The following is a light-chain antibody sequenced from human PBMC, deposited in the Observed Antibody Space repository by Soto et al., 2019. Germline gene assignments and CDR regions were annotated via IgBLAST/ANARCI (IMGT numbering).Light chain of an antibody. J-gene: IGKJ1*01. V-gene: IGKV3-15*01. Sequence: EIVMTQSPATLSVSPGERATLSCSASQSVSSNLAWYQQKPGQAPRLLIYGAYTRATGIPARFSGSGSGTEFTLTISSLQSEDFAVYYCQQYNNWPPWTFGQGTKVDI. CDR1: QSVSSN. CDR3: QQYNNWPPWT. CDR2: GAY.